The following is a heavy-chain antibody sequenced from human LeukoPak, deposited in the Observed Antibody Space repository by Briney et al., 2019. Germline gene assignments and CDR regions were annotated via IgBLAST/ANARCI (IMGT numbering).Heavy chain of an antibody. J-gene: IGHJ4*02. Sequence: GGSLRLSCAASGFTFSSYGMHWVRQAPGKGLEWVAFIRYDASNKYYADSVKGRFTISRDNSKNTLYLQMNSLRTEDTAVYYCAKEHRSGWSDVDYWGQGTLVTVSS. D-gene: IGHD6-19*01. CDR2: IRYDASNK. V-gene: IGHV3-30*02. CDR3: AKEHRSGWSDVDY. CDR1: GFTFSSYG.